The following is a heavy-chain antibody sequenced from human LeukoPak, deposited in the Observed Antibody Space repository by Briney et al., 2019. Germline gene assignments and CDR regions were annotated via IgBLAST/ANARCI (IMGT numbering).Heavy chain of an antibody. CDR2: INSDGSIT. Sequence: GGSLRLSCAASGFTFSSYWMHWVRQAPGKGLVWVSRINSDGSITSYADSVKGRFTRSRDNAKNTLYLQMNSLRAEDTAVYYCARDYCSGGSCPYYFDYWGQGTLVTVSS. J-gene: IGHJ4*02. D-gene: IGHD2-15*01. CDR1: GFTFSSYW. CDR3: ARDYCSGGSCPYYFDY. V-gene: IGHV3-74*01.